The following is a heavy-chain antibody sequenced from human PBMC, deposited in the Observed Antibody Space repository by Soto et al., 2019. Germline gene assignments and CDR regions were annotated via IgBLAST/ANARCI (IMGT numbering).Heavy chain of an antibody. CDR3: ARDCSSTSCYAYP. J-gene: IGHJ5*02. V-gene: IGHV1-69*08. D-gene: IGHD2-2*01. CDR1: GGTFSSYT. Sequence: QVQLVRSGAEVKKPGSSVKVSCKASGGTFSSYTISWVRQAPGQGLEWMGRIIPILGIANYAQKFQGRVTITADKSTSTAYMELSSLRSEDTAVYYCARDCSSTSCYAYPWGQGTLVTVSS. CDR2: IIPILGIA.